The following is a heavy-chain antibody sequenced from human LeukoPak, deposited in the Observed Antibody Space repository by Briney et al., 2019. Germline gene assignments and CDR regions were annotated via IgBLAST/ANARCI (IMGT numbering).Heavy chain of an antibody. Sequence: GGSLRLSCAASGFTFDDYAMHWVRQAPGKGLEWVSGISWNSGSIGYADSVKGRFTISRDNAKNSLYLQMNSLRAEDTALYYCAKDMAPYYYDSSGYYYGRDAFDIWGQGTMVTVSS. D-gene: IGHD3-22*01. CDR2: ISWNSGSI. CDR1: GFTFDDYA. V-gene: IGHV3-9*01. CDR3: AKDMAPYYYDSSGYYYGRDAFDI. J-gene: IGHJ3*02.